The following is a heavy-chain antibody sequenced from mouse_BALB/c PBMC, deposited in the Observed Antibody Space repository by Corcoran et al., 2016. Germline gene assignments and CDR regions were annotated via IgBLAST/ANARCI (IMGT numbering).Heavy chain of an antibody. CDR2: IYPYNDGV. CDR1: GYTFTSYV. Sequence: EVQLQQSGPELVKPGASVKMSCKASGYTFTSYVLHWVKQKPGQGLEWIGYIYPYNDGVRINEKFKGKATLTSDKSSSTAYMGLSSLTSEDSAVYYCVREVPGGNPFDYWGQGTTLTVSS. J-gene: IGHJ2*01. D-gene: IGHD2-1*01. V-gene: IGHV1S136*01. CDR3: VREVPGGNPFDY.